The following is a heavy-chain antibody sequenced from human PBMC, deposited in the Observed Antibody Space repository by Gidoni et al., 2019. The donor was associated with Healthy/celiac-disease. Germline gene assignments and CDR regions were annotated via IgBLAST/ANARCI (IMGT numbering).Heavy chain of an antibody. D-gene: IGHD3-22*01. CDR3: ARDRPEYYDSSGAFDY. CDR2: ISPIFGTA. CDR1: GCPLSSYA. J-gene: IGHJ4*02. Sequence: QVQLVQSGAEVKKPGTSVKASCTASGCPLSSYAISWVRQAPGHGLEWMRGISPIFGTANYAQKFQGRVTITADESTSTAYMELSSLRSEDTAVYYCARDRPEYYDSSGAFDYWGQGTLVTVSS. V-gene: IGHV1-69*01.